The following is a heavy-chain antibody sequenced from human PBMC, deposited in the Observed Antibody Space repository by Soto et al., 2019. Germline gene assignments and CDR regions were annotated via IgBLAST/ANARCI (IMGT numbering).Heavy chain of an antibody. CDR1: GFPFSSYW. CDR2: IKPDGSEK. V-gene: IGHV3-7*01. Sequence: EVQLVDSGGDLVQPGESLRLSCAASGFPFSSYWMSWVRQAPGKGLEWVANIKPDGSEKYYVDSVKGRFTISRDNAKTSLYLQMNSLRAEDSALYFCVRGGYFFNDWGQGTLVNVSS. J-gene: IGHJ4*02. CDR3: VRGGYFFND. D-gene: IGHD3-22*01.